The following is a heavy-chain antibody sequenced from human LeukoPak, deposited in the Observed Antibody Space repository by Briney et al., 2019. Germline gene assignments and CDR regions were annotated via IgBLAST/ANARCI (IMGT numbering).Heavy chain of an antibody. J-gene: IGHJ6*02. Sequence: GGSLGLSCAASGFTFDDYAMHWVRQAPGKGLEWVPLISGDGGSTYYADSVKGRFTISRDNSKNSLYLQMNSLRTEDTALYYCAKEGEEMATIVDYYGMDVWGQGTTVTVSS. CDR2: ISGDGGST. CDR1: GFTFDDYA. V-gene: IGHV3-43*02. D-gene: IGHD5-24*01. CDR3: AKEGEEMATIVDYYGMDV.